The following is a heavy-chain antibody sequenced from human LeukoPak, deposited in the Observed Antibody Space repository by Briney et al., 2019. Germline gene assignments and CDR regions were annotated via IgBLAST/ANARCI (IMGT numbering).Heavy chain of an antibody. D-gene: IGHD3-22*01. Sequence: PSETLSLTCAVYGGSFSGYFWTYVRQPPGKGPEWIGEINHRGSTNYNPSLKSRATISVDTSKNEFSLRLSSVTAADTAVYYCARGSVYYGDSSVYFDYWGQGTLVTVSS. J-gene: IGHJ4*02. CDR1: GGSFSGYF. CDR2: INHRGST. V-gene: IGHV4-34*01. CDR3: ARGSVYYGDSSVYFDY.